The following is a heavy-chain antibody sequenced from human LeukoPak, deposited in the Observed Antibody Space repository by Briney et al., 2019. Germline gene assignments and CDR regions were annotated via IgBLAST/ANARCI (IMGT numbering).Heavy chain of an antibody. Sequence: ASVKVSCKTSGGTFSSYAISWVRQAPGQGLEWMGWISAYNGNTNYAQKLQGRVTMTTDTSTSTAYMELRSLRSDDTAVYYCAREYCSSTSCYSPDYWGQGTLVTVSS. CDR2: ISAYNGNT. V-gene: IGHV1-18*01. CDR1: GGTFSSYA. J-gene: IGHJ4*02. CDR3: AREYCSSTSCYSPDY. D-gene: IGHD2-2*01.